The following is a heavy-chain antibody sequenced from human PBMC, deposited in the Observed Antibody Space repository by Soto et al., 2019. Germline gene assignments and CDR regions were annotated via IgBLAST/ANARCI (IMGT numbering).Heavy chain of an antibody. D-gene: IGHD1-26*01. CDR3: ARATPSGSYVPH. CDR2: INPSGGST. J-gene: IGHJ1*01. CDR1: GYTFTSYY. Sequence: ASVKVSCKASGYTFTSYYLHWVRQAPGQGLEWMGIINPSGGSTSYAQKFQGRATMTRDTSTSTVYMELSSLRSEDTAVYYCARATPSGSYVPHWGQGTLVTVSS. V-gene: IGHV1-46*01.